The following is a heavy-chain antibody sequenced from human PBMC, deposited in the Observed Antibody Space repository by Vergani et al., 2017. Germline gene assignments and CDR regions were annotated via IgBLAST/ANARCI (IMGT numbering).Heavy chain of an antibody. J-gene: IGHJ4*02. CDR1: GFTLSNYD. D-gene: IGHD3-16*01. Sequence: QVQLVESGGGMVQRGGSPRLSCATSGFTLSNYDMQWIRQGPGKELEFVAFRQFDGSNQYYADSVKGRFTLSRDFYKNTLDLQMNSRRTDDTATYYCAKHFRGWGSDYWGQGTQVIVSS. CDR2: RQFDGSNQ. V-gene: IGHV3-30*02. CDR3: AKHFRGWGSDY.